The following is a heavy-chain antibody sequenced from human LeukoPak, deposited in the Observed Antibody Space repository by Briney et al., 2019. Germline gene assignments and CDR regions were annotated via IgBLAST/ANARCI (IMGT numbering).Heavy chain of an antibody. CDR2: ISYDGSNK. CDR3: TRDPDA. V-gene: IGHV3-30*07. Sequence: RGSLRLSCAASGITFSSYAMHWVRQAPGKGLEWVAVISYDGSNKYYADSVKGRFTLSRDNSKNTLYLQMNSLRAEDTAVYYCTRDPDAWGPGTLVTVSS. J-gene: IGHJ5*02. CDR1: GITFSSYA.